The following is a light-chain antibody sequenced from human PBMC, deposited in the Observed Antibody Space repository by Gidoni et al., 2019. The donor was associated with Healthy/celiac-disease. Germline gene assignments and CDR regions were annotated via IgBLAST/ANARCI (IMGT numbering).Light chain of an antibody. CDR2: DAS. Sequence: DIQMTQSPSSLSASVGDRVTITCQASQDISNYLNWYQQKPGKAPKLLIYDASNLETGVPSRVSGSGSGTDFTFTISSLQPEDIATYYCQQYDHLPLTFGGGTKVEIK. V-gene: IGKV1-33*01. J-gene: IGKJ4*01. CDR1: QDISNY. CDR3: QQYDHLPLT.